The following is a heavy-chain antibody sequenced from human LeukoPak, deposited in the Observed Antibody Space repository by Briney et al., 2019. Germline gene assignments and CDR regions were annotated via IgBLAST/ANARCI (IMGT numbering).Heavy chain of an antibody. V-gene: IGHV3-23*01. Sequence: PGGPLRLSCAPSGFTFSNSAMSWVRQAPGKGLEWVSTLSGSGITTYYADSVKGRSTISRDNSKNTLYLQMNSLRAEDTAVYYCAKGIYSSGWSYFDYWGHGTLVTVSS. CDR3: AKGIYSSGWSYFDY. D-gene: IGHD6-19*01. CDR2: LSGSGITT. J-gene: IGHJ4*01. CDR1: GFTFSNSA.